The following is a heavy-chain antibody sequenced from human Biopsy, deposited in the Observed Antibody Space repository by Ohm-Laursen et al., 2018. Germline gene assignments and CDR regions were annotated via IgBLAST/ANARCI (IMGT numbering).Heavy chain of an antibody. CDR2: IGNTGAT. J-gene: IGHJ4*02. Sequence: SLRLSCTASGFTFRKYAMSWVRQAPGKGLELVSTIGNTGATFYADSVKGRFIISRDTSKNTLYLEMNSLRAEDTAIYYCAKARSGSSNSCYNYWGQGTLVIVSS. CDR3: AKARSGSSNSCYNY. D-gene: IGHD2-2*02. V-gene: IGHV3-23*01. CDR1: GFTFRKYA.